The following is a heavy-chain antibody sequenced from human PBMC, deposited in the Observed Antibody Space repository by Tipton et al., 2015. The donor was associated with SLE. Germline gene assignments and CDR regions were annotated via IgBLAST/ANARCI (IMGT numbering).Heavy chain of an antibody. J-gene: IGHJ4*02. CDR2: IYHSGST. Sequence: TLSLTCTVSGYSISSGYYWGWIRQPPGKGLEWIGSIYHSGSTYYNPSLKSRVTISVDTSKNQFSLKLSSVTAADTVVYYCAAVSSALWDFGYWGQGTLVTVSS. CDR1: GYSISSGYY. CDR3: AAVSSALWDFGY. V-gene: IGHV4-38-2*02. D-gene: IGHD6-19*01.